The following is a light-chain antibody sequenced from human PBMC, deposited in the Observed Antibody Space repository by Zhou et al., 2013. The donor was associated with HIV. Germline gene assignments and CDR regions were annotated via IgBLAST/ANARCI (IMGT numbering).Light chain of an antibody. Sequence: EIVLTQSPATLSLSPGERATLSCRASQSVSSYLAWYQQKPGQAPRLLIYDASNRATGIPGRFSGSGSGTDFTLTISRLEPEDFAVYYCQQYGSSPATFGQGTEVEIK. CDR2: DAS. CDR3: QQYGSSPAT. CDR1: QSVSSY. V-gene: IGKV3-20*01. J-gene: IGKJ1*01.